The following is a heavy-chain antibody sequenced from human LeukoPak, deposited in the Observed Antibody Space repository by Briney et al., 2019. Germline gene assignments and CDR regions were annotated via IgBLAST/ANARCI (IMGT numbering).Heavy chain of an antibody. D-gene: IGHD1-26*01. CDR2: ISGGGRTT. CDR3: AKATNGSYAADY. CDR1: GFTFISYA. J-gene: IGHJ4*02. Sequence: VGSLRHSPAASGFTFISYAMTWVRQAPGKGLEWVSRISGGGRTTYYADSEKGRFTISRDNSKNTLYLQMNSLRAEDTAVYYCAKATNGSYAADYWGQGTLVTVSS. V-gene: IGHV3-23*01.